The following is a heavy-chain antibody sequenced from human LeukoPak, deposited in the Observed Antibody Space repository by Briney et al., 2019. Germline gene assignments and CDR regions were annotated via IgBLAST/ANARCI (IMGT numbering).Heavy chain of an antibody. CDR1: GYTFTGYY. CDR3: ARDLIVRVVAAIYGMDY. J-gene: IGHJ4*02. CDR2: INPNSGGT. D-gene: IGHD2-15*01. V-gene: IGHV1-2*02. Sequence: ASVKVSCKASGYTFTGYYMHWVRQAPGQGLEWMGWINPNSGGTNYAQKFQGRVTMTRDTSISTAYMELSRLRSDDTAVYYCARDLIVRVVAAIYGMDYWGRGTLVTVSS.